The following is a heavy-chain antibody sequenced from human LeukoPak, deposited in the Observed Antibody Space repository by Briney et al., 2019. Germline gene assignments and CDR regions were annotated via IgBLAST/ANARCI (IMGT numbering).Heavy chain of an antibody. V-gene: IGHV3-21*01. CDR3: ARVGGATIDY. CDR2: ISSSSSYI. CDR1: GFTFSSYS. J-gene: IGHJ4*02. D-gene: IGHD3-10*01. Sequence: GGSLRLSCAASGFTFSSYSMNWVRQAPAKGLELVSSISSSSSYIYYADSVKSRFTISRDNAKNSLYLQMNSLRAEDTAVYYCARVGGATIDYWGQGTLVTVSS.